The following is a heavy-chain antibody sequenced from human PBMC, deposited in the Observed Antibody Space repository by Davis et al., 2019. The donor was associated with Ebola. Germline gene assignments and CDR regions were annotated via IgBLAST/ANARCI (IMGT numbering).Heavy chain of an antibody. V-gene: IGHV1-2*04. CDR3: ARGGGSAKRKMGY. CDR1: GYTFTSYY. D-gene: IGHD1-26*01. CDR2: INPNSGGT. Sequence: ASVMVSCKASGYTFTSYYMHWMRQPPGQGLEWMGWINPNSGGTNYAQKFQGWVTMNRDTSISTAYMELSRRRSDDPAVYYCARGGGSAKRKMGYWGQGTLVTVSS. J-gene: IGHJ4*02.